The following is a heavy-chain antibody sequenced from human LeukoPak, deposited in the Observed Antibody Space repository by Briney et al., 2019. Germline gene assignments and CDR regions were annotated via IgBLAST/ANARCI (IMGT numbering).Heavy chain of an antibody. CDR1: GFTFSSYG. CDR3: AKDRDSSGYYYSDY. J-gene: IGHJ4*02. D-gene: IGHD3-22*01. CDR2: ISYDGSNK. V-gene: IGHV3-30*18. Sequence: GGSLRLSCAASGFTFSSYGMHWVRQAPGKGLEWVAVISYDGSNKYYADSVKGRFTISRDNSKNTLYLQMNSLRAEDTAVYYCAKDRDSSGYYYSDYWGQGTLVTVSS.